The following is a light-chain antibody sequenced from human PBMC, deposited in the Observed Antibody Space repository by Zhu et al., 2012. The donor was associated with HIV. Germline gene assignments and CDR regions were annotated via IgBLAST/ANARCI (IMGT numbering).Light chain of an antibody. CDR2: GTS. J-gene: IGKJ2*01. CDR3: LQSYTIPYT. Sequence: DIQMTQSPSSLSVSVGDRVTITCRASQTVGQYLHWYQQKSGKAPKLLIYGTSNLQGGVPSRFSGSGFATGFTLTISSLQPEDFATYYCLQSYTIPYTFGQGTNLEIK. V-gene: IGKV1-39*01. CDR1: QTVGQY.